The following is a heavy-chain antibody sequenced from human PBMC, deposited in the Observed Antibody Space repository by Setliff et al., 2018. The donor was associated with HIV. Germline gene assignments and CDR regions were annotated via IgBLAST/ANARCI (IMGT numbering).Heavy chain of an antibody. Sequence: GSVKVSCKASGYTFTGYDIHWVRQAPGQGLEWMGRISPNSGDTNYAQKFQGRVAMTRDTSISTAYMELSRLRSDDTAVYYCASKVHCTNGVCLDAFDIWGQGTMVTVSS. J-gene: IGHJ3*02. CDR3: ASKVHCTNGVCLDAFDI. CDR2: ISPNSGDT. V-gene: IGHV1-2*06. D-gene: IGHD2-8*01. CDR1: GYTFTGYD.